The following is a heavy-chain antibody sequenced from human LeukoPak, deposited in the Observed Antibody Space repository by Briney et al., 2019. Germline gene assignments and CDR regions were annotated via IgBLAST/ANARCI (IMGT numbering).Heavy chain of an antibody. CDR2: ISYDGSNK. Sequence: GGSLRLSCAASGFTFSSYGMHWVRQAPSKGLEWVAVISYDGSNKYYADSVKGRFTISRDNSKNTLYLQMNSLRAEDTAVYYCAKDRVAAAGTGGNWFGPWGQGTLVTVSS. CDR1: GFTFSSYG. J-gene: IGHJ5*02. D-gene: IGHD6-13*01. V-gene: IGHV3-30*18. CDR3: AKDRVAAAGTGGNWFGP.